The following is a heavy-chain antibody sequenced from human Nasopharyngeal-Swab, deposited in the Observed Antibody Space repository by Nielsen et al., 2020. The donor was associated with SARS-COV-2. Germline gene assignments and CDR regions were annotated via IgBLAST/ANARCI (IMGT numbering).Heavy chain of an antibody. J-gene: IGHJ4*02. Sequence: GGSLRLSCAASGFTFSSYAMSWVRQAPGKGLEWVSGISLTGGGTYYADSVKGRFTISRDNSKDTLHLQMHSLRAEDTAVYYCAKGRTYCTGTSGSSFDSWGQGTMVTVSS. CDR3: AKGRTYCTGTSGSSFDS. CDR2: ISLTGGGT. D-gene: IGHD2-8*02. CDR1: GFTFSSYA. V-gene: IGHV3-23*01.